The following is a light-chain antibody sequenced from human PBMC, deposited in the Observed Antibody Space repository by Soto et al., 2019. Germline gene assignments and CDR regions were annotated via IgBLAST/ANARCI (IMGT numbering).Light chain of an antibody. V-gene: IGLV2-8*01. Sequence: QSALTQPPSASGSPGQSVTISCTGTSSDVGAYNYVSWYQQHPGKAPKLMIYEVTKRPSGVPDRFYGSKSGNTAALTVSGLQGEDEADYYCSSYAGNNNCVVFGGGTKLTVL. CDR3: SSYAGNNNCVV. CDR1: SSDVGAYNY. J-gene: IGLJ2*01. CDR2: EVT.